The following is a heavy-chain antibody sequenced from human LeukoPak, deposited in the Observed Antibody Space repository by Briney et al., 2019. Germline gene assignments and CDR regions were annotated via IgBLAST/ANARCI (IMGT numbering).Heavy chain of an antibody. CDR3: AKDRGIVVVPTLFDY. V-gene: IGHV3-53*01. CDR2: IYSGGST. Sequence: PGGSLRLSCAASGFTVSSNYMSWVRQAPGKGLEWVSVIYSGGSTYYADSVKGRFTISRDNSKNTLYLQMNSLRAEDTAVYYCAKDRGIVVVPTLFDYWGQGTLVTVSS. D-gene: IGHD2-2*01. CDR1: GFTVSSNY. J-gene: IGHJ4*02.